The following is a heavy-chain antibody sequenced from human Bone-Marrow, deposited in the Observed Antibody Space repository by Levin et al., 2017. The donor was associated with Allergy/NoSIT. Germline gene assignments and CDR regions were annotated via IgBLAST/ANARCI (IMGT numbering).Heavy chain of an antibody. CDR2: IKSKTDGETR. Sequence: GESLKISCAASGFPFTSAWMSWVRQAPGKGLEWVGRIKSKTDGETRDYAAPVKGRFTISRDDSKNTLYLQMNSLKTEDTAVYYCTTVRRITIFGVVITPSNYFDYWGQGTLVTVSA. CDR3: TTVRRITIFGVVITPSNYFDY. CDR1: GFPFTSAW. D-gene: IGHD3-3*01. V-gene: IGHV3-15*01. J-gene: IGHJ4*02.